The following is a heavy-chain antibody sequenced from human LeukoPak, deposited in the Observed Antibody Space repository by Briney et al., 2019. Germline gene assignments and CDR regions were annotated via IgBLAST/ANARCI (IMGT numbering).Heavy chain of an antibody. D-gene: IGHD2-2*01. CDR1: GFTFTVYG. CDR3: AREPGPAAPPVDY. V-gene: IGHV3-21*01. Sequence: GGSLRLSCAASGFTFTVYGFSWVREPPGKGLEWVSFISSEGTYIYYADSVQGRFTISRDNVKNSVYLQMNRLRAEDTAVYYCAREPGPAAPPVDYWGQGTLVTVSS. CDR2: ISSEGTYI. J-gene: IGHJ4*02.